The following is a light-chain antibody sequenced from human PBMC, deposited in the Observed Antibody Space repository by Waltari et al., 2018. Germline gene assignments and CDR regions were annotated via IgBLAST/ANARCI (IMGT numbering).Light chain of an antibody. CDR1: QTITSSV. CDR2: DVS. Sequence: EIVLTQSPATLSVSPGERVTLPCEASQTITSSVLAWYQQKPGLAPRLVIYDVSYRATGIPDRFSGRGSGTDFTLTISRLEPEDYAVYHCQQYSGSPLTFGGGTKVEF. CDR3: QQYSGSPLT. J-gene: IGKJ4*01. V-gene: IGKV3D-20*01.